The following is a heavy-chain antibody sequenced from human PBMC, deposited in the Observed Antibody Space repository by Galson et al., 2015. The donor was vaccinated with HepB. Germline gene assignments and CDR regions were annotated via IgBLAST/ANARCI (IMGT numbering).Heavy chain of an antibody. Sequence: SLRLSCAAYGFTFSSYGMSWVRQAPGKGLEWVSGISGSGGSTYYADPVKGRFTTSRDNSKNTLYLHMNRLRAEDTAVYYCANEYTGIVAVPVSMMDSWGQGTLFTVSS. CDR3: ANEYTGIVAVPVSMMDS. CDR2: ISGSGGST. CDR1: GFTFSSYG. V-gene: IGHV3-23*01. J-gene: IGHJ4*02. D-gene: IGHD2-2*01.